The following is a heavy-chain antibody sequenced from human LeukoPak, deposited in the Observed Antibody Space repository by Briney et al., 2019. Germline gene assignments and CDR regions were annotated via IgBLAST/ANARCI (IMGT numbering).Heavy chain of an antibody. Sequence: ASVKVSCTASGYTFTSYGISWVRQAPGQGLEWMGWISAYNGNTNYAQKLQGRVTMTTDTSTSTAYMELRSLRSDDTAVYYCARTMQQWLVDAAGGDYWGQGTLVTVSS. J-gene: IGHJ4*02. D-gene: IGHD6-19*01. CDR3: ARTMQQWLVDAAGGDY. CDR1: GYTFTSYG. V-gene: IGHV1-18*01. CDR2: ISAYNGNT.